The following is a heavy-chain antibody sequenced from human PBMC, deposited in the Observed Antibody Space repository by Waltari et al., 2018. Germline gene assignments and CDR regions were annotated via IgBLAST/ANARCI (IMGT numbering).Heavy chain of an antibody. D-gene: IGHD3-9*01. Sequence: EVKLVESGGGLVQPGGSLRLSCEASGFVFRSFDMNWVRQAPGKGLGWIAQMRNIGSTIYYADSGKGRFSISRDNAKESLFLQMNSLRAEDTAVYYCARHGIRLGLYYFDYWGQGALVTVSS. CDR1: GFVFRSFD. V-gene: IGHV3-48*03. J-gene: IGHJ4*02. CDR3: ARHGIRLGLYYFDY. CDR2: MRNIGSTI.